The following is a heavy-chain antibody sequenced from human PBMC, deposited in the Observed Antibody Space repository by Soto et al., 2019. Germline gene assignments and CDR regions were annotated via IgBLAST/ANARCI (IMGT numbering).Heavy chain of an antibody. CDR1: GFTFSSYA. CDR3: AREDSGSYYSDAFDI. Sequence: QVQLVESGGGEVQPGRSLRLSCAASGFTFSSYAMHWVRQAPGKGLEWVAVISYDGSNKYYADSVKGRFTISRDNSKNTLYLQMNSLRAEDTAVYYCAREDSGSYYSDAFDIWGQGTMVTVSS. D-gene: IGHD1-26*01. CDR2: ISYDGSNK. J-gene: IGHJ3*02. V-gene: IGHV3-30-3*01.